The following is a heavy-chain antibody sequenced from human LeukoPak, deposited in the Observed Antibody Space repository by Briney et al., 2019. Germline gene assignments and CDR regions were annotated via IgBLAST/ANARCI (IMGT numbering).Heavy chain of an antibody. D-gene: IGHD5-18*01. CDR2: IWYDGSNK. Sequence: PGRSLRLSCAASGFTFSNHGMHWVRQAPGKGLEWVALIWYDGSNKEYAESVKGRFTISRDNSKNTLYLQMNSLRDEDTAVYYCARAVLGYSWVYDYWGQGTLVTVSS. CDR3: ARAVLGYSWVYDY. J-gene: IGHJ4*02. V-gene: IGHV3-33*01. CDR1: GFTFSNHG.